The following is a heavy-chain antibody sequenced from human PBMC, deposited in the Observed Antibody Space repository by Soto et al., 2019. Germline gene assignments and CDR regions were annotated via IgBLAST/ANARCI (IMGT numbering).Heavy chain of an antibody. V-gene: IGHV4-59*08. CDR1: GDSISSHY. D-gene: IGHD3-16*01. CDR2: IHYSGIT. J-gene: IGHJ4*02. CDR3: ARLPNRGSSPPFDY. Sequence: QVQLQESGPRLVKPSETLSLTCTVSGDSISSHYWSWVRQPPGKGLESIGYIHYSGITINNPSLWGRVTISLATSRNQSSLKLNSVTAADTAVYDCARLPNRGSSPPFDYWGQGTLVTVSS.